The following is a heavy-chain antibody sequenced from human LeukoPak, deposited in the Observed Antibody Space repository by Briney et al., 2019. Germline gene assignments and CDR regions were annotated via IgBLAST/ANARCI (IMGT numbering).Heavy chain of an antibody. D-gene: IGHD2-2*03. CDR1: GFTFSSYV. J-gene: IGHJ4*02. CDR2: LTSSSDTT. CDR3: ARDGYCSSTSCYYYFDY. V-gene: IGHV3-23*01. Sequence: GGSLRLSCAASGFTFSSYVMSWVRQAPGKGLEWVAALTSSSDTTYYGDSVKGRFTISRDNSKNTLYLQMHSLRAEDTAVYYCARDGYCSSTSCYYYFDYWGQGTLVTVSS.